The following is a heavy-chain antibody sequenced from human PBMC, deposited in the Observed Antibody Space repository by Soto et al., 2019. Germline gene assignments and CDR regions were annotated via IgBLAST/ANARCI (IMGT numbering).Heavy chain of an antibody. CDR2: VNQDGGYQ. CDR3: ARDEGIDY. Sequence: GSLRLSCVASGFTFNYYWMSWVRQAPGKGLEWVANVNQDGGYQYYLDSVKGRFTISRDNAKNLLYLQMSSLRAEDTALYYCARDEGIDYWGQGTLVTVSS. J-gene: IGHJ4*02. V-gene: IGHV3-7*03. CDR1: GFTFNYYW.